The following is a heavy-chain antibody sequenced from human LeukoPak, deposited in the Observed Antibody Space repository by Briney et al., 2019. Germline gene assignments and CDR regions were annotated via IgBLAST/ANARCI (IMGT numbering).Heavy chain of an antibody. Sequence: GGSLRLSCAASGVTFSNYWMTWVRQAPGKGLEWVANIKRDGSEKYYVDSVKGRFTISRDNAKNSLYLQMNSLRAEDTAVYYCARGYCSSTSCYANWFDPWGQGTLVTVSS. CDR1: GVTFSNYW. J-gene: IGHJ5*02. D-gene: IGHD2-2*01. V-gene: IGHV3-7*01. CDR2: IKRDGSEK. CDR3: ARGYCSSTSCYANWFDP.